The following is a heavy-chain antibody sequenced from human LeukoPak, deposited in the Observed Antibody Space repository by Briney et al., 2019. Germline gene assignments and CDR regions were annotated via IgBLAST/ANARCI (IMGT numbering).Heavy chain of an antibody. J-gene: IGHJ4*02. D-gene: IGHD5-24*01. CDR2: IYNSGNT. CDR1: GGPIGSYY. CDR3: ARPSRDGYRYTFDY. V-gene: IGHV4-59*01. Sequence: PSETLSLTCTVSGGPIGSYYWSWIRQPPGKGLEWIGYIYNSGNTNYSPSLKSRVSISVDTPKNQFSLKLSSVTAADTAVYYCARPSRDGYRYTFDYWGQGILVTVSS.